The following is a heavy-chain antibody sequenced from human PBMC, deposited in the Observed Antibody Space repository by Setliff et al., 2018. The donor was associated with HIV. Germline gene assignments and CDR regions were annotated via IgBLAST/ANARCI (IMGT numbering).Heavy chain of an antibody. V-gene: IGHV4-4*02. Sequence: PSETLSLTCAVSGGSISNDNWWSWVRQPPGKGLEWIGEIYHTGSTTYSPSLQSRVTISVDNSKNQFSLMLSSVTAADTALYFCARGPGPTFYNFWSGYYTGRSFDIWGQGTLVTVS. CDR3: ARGPGPTFYNFWSGYYTGRSFDI. CDR1: GGSISNDNW. CDR2: IYHTGST. D-gene: IGHD3-3*01. J-gene: IGHJ3*02.